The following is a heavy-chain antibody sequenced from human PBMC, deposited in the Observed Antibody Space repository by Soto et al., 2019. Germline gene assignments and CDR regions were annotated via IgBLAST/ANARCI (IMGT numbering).Heavy chain of an antibody. Sequence: QVQLQESGPGLVKPSQTLSLTCTVSGGSISSGGYYWSWIRQHPGKGLEWIGYIYYIGSTYYNPSLKSRVTISVDTSKNQFSLKLSSVTAADTAVYYCARDPTTGRDRNAFDIWGQGTMVTVSS. CDR1: GGSISSGGYY. CDR2: IYYIGST. CDR3: ARDPTTGRDRNAFDI. D-gene: IGHD4-17*01. V-gene: IGHV4-31*03. J-gene: IGHJ3*02.